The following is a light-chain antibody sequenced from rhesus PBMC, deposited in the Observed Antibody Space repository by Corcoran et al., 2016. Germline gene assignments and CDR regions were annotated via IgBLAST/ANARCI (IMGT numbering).Light chain of an antibody. J-gene: IGLJ6*01. CDR1: SSDIGGYNY. Sequence: QAALTQSPSVSGSPGQSVTIACTGTSSDIGGYNYVSWYQQYPGKAPKLIIYDVNKRPSGVSACFSGSKSGKTASLIISALQPDDEASYYCSSYAGSNTFVFGSGTVLTVL. V-gene: IGLV2-23*01. CDR3: SSYAGSNTFV. CDR2: DVN.